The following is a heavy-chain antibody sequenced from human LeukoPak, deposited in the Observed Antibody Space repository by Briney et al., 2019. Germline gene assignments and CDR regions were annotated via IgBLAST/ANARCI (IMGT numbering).Heavy chain of an antibody. V-gene: IGHV4-39*01. CDR1: GGSTSSSSYY. CDR2: IYYSGST. Sequence: SETLSLTCTVSGGSTSSSSYYWGWIRQPPGEGLEWIGSIYYSGSTYYNPSLKSRVTISVDTSKNQFSLNLSSVTAADTVVYYCAEIGYYYYYMDVWGKGTTVTVSS. J-gene: IGHJ6*03. CDR3: AEIGYYYYYMDV.